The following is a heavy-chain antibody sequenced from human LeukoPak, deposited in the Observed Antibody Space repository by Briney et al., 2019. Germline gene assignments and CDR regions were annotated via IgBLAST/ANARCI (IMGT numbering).Heavy chain of an antibody. J-gene: IGHJ4*02. V-gene: IGHV5-51*01. D-gene: IGHD5-18*01. CDR2: IYPGDSDT. CDR3: ARRETGQLFIDY. CDR1: GYRFTSYW. Sequence: GESLQTSVKGSGYRFTSYWIGWVRQMPGKGLEWMGIIYPGDSDTRYSPSFQGQVTISADKSISTAYLQWSSLKASDTAMYYCARRETGQLFIDYWGQGPVITVSS.